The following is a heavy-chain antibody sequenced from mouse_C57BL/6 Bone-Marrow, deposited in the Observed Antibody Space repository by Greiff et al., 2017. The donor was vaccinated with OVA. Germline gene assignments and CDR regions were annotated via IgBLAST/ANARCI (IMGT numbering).Heavy chain of an antibody. CDR3: ARIYYDYDGGY. J-gene: IGHJ3*01. Sequence: QVQLQQPGAELVKPGASVKLSCKASGYTFTSYWMHWVKQRPGQGLEWIGMIHPNSGSTNYNEKLKSKATLTVDKSSSTAYMQLSSLTSEDSAVYYCARIYYDYDGGYWGQGTLVTVSA. CDR1: GYTFTSYW. D-gene: IGHD2-4*01. CDR2: IHPNSGST. V-gene: IGHV1-64*01.